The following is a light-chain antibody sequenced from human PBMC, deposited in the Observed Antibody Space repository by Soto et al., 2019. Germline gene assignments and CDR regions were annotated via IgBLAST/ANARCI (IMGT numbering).Light chain of an antibody. CDR1: SSDVGGYNY. CDR2: DVN. V-gene: IGLV2-14*03. Sequence: QSALTQPASVTASPGQSITISCAGTSSDVGGYNYVSWYQQHPGKAPKLIIYDVNSRPSGISTRFSGSKSGDTASLTISGLQADDEADYYCSSHTGPTAPYVVFGGGTQLTVL. CDR3: SSHTGPTAPYVV. J-gene: IGLJ3*02.